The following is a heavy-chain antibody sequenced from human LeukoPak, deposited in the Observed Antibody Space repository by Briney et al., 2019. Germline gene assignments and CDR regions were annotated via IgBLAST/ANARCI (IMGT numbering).Heavy chain of an antibody. V-gene: IGHV3-53*01. CDR2: IYSGGST. CDR3: ARSGRFGEIYFDY. D-gene: IGHD3-10*01. J-gene: IGHJ4*02. Sequence: GGSLRLSCAASGFTVSSNYMSWVRQAPGKGLEWVSVIYSGGSTYYADSVKGRFTISRDNSKNTLYLQMNSLRAEDTAVYYCARSGRFGEIYFDYWGQGTLVIASS. CDR1: GFTVSSNY.